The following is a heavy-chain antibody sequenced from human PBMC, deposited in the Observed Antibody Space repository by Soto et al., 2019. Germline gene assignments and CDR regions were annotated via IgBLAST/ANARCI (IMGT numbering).Heavy chain of an antibody. D-gene: IGHD3-16*01. CDR2: ISAYNGHT. J-gene: IGHJ4*02. V-gene: IGHV1-18*01. CDR3: AREGGGTHPLGY. CDR1: GYTFTNYG. Sequence: QVQLVQSGPEVKKPGASVKVSCKASGYTFTNYGFNWVRQAPGQGLEWMGWISAYNGHTKYSQILQGRVTMTTDTPTSTAYMELRSLTSDDTAVYYCAREGGGTHPLGYWGQGTLVTVSS.